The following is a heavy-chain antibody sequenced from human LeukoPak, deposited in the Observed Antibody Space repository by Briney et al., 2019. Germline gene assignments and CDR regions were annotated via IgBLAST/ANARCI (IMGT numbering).Heavy chain of an antibody. CDR3: ARQSRPHSTKAPFDY. CDR2: TYYSGST. J-gene: IGHJ4*02. V-gene: IGHV4-59*01. Sequence: SETLSLTCTVSGGSISSYYWSWIRQPPGKGLEWLGYTYYSGSTNYNPSLKSRVTISVDTSKNQFSLKLSSVTAADTAVYYCARQSRPHSTKAPFDYWGQGTLVTVSS. D-gene: IGHD2-2*01. CDR1: GGSISSYY.